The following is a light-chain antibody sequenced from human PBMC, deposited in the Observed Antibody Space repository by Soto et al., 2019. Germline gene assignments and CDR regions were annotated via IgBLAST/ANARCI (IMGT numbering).Light chain of an antibody. CDR2: GAS. J-gene: IGKJ1*01. Sequence: EIGLTQSPGTLSLSPGERATLSFRASQSVSSGYLVWYQQKPGQAPMLLIDGASIISTVIPDRFSGSGSLTDSTLTISRLQTVDVVVHYCQHDYSSPRSFGQGTKV. CDR3: QHDYSSPRS. V-gene: IGKV3-20*01. CDR1: QSVSSGY.